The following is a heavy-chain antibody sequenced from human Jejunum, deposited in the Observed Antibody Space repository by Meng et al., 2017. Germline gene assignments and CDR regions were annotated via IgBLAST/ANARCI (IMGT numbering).Heavy chain of an antibody. CDR3: AYKGMGDTAMDY. Sequence: QTSLKESGPTLVKPTQTLTLTCTFSGFSLSTRGVGVGWIRQPPGKALDWLAVIYWDDAKHYSPFLQSRLTITKDTSKNQVVLTVTNMDPVDTATYYCAYKGMGDTAMDYWGQGTLVTVSS. J-gene: IGHJ4*02. V-gene: IGHV2-5*02. CDR2: IYWDDAK. CDR1: GFSLSTRGVG. D-gene: IGHD5-18*01.